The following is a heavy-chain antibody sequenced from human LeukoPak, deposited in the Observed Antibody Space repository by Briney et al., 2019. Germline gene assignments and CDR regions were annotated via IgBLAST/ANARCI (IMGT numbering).Heavy chain of an antibody. CDR3: ARGQDIVLMVYATDYYYYMDV. D-gene: IGHD2-8*01. Sequence: SVKVSCKASGYTFTNSYIHWVRQAPGQGLEWMGGIIPIFGTANYPQKFQGRVTITADKSTSTAYMELSSLRSEDTAVYYCARGQDIVLMVYATDYYYYMDVWGKGTTVTVSS. V-gene: IGHV1-69*06. CDR1: GYTFTNSY. CDR2: IIPIFGTA. J-gene: IGHJ6*03.